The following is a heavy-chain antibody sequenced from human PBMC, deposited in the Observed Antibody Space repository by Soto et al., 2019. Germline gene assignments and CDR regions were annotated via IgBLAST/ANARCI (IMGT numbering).Heavy chain of an antibody. CDR3: TKGSVVVVAATPLRYYYYYMDV. CDR1: GFTFSGSA. Sequence: PGGSLRLSCAASGFTFSGSAMHWVRQASGKGLEWVGRIRSKANSYATAYAASVKGRFTISRDGSKNTAYLQMNSLKTEDTAVYYRTKGSVVVVAATPLRYYYYYMDVWGKGTTVTVSS. D-gene: IGHD2-15*01. J-gene: IGHJ6*03. V-gene: IGHV3-73*01. CDR2: IRSKANSYAT.